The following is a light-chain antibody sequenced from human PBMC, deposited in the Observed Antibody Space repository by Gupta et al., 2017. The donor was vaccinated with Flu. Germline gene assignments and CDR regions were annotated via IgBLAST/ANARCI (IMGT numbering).Light chain of an antibody. CDR2: GLS. V-gene: IGLV3-19*01. CDR1: SLRSFY. CDR3: NSRDTSGNQWV. J-gene: IGLJ3*02. Sequence: GQTVRITCQGDSLRSFYASWYQQKPGQAPIRVRYGLSSRPSGIPDRFSGSNSGNTASLTITGAQAEDEADYYCNSRDTSGNQWVFGGGTKVTVL.